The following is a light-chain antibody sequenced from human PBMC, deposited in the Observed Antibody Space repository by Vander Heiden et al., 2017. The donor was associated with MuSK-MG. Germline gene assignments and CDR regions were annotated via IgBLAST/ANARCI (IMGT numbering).Light chain of an antibody. CDR1: QSISSY. Sequence: DIQMTQSPSSLSASVGDRVTITCRASQSISSYLNWYQQKPGKAPKLLIYAASSLQSGVKSRFSGSGYGTDFTLTMSSLQPEDFATYYCQQSYSNHQWLTFGGGTKVEIK. V-gene: IGKV1-39*01. J-gene: IGKJ4*01. CDR3: QQSYSNHQWLT. CDR2: AAS.